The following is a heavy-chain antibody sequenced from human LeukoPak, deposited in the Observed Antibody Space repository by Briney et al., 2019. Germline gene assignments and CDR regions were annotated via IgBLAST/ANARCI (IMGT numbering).Heavy chain of an antibody. D-gene: IGHD3-3*01. V-gene: IGHV3-30*18. CDR3: AKDVRFLEWLLPY. J-gene: IGHJ4*02. Sequence: GRSLRLSCAASGFTFSSYGMHWVRQAPGKGLEWVAVISYDGSNKYYADSVKGRFTISRDNSKNTLYLQMNSLRAEDTAVYYCAKDVRFLEWLLPYWGQGTLVTVSS. CDR1: GFTFSSYG. CDR2: ISYDGSNK.